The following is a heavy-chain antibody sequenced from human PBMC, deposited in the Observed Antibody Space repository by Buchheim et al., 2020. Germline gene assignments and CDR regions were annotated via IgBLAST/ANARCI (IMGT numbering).Heavy chain of an antibody. D-gene: IGHD2-8*01. Sequence: QVQLQESGPGLVKPSETLSLTCTVSGGSVSSGSYYWSWIRQPPGKGLEWIGYIYYSGSTNYNLSLKSRVTISVDTSKNQFSLKLSSVTAADTAVYYCAREVLMVYARNYYYYGMDVWGQGTT. CDR2: IYYSGST. J-gene: IGHJ6*02. CDR3: AREVLMVYARNYYYYGMDV. V-gene: IGHV4-61*01. CDR1: GGSVSSGSYY.